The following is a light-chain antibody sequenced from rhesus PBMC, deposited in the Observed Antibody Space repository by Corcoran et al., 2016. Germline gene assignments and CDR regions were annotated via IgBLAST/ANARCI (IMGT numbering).Light chain of an antibody. V-gene: IGKV3-10*01. J-gene: IGKJ2*01. CDR1: QSVSSY. CDR2: GAS. CDR3: YQHSSGYS. Sequence: QVILTQSPATLSLSPGERATLSCRASQSVSSYLAWYQQKPGQAPRLLIYGASSRATGIPERFRGSGSGTDFTLTISSLEPEDVGVYHCYQHSSGYSFGQGTKVEIK.